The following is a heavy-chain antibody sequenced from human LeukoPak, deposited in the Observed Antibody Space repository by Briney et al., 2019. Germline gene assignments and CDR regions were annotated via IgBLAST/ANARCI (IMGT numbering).Heavy chain of an antibody. J-gene: IGHJ4*02. CDR1: GYTFTSYG. CDR3: ARDLPSYSSSWYRYDPFDY. Sequence: ASVKVSCKASGYTFTSYGISWVRQAPGQGLEWMGWISAHNGNTNYAQKLQGRVTMTTDTSTSTAYMELRSLRSDDTAVYYCARDLPSYSSSWYRYDPFDYWGQGTLVTVSS. CDR2: ISAHNGNT. V-gene: IGHV1-18*01. D-gene: IGHD6-13*01.